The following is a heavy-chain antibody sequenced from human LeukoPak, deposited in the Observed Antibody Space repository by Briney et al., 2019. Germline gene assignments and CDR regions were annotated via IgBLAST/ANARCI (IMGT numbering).Heavy chain of an antibody. Sequence: GGSLRLSCAASGFTFSNYGMHWVRQAPGKGLEWVAVISYDGSNKYYADSVKGRFTISRDNSKNTLYLQMNSLRAEDTAVYYCVKEVYYYDSSGFDYWGQGTLVTVSS. CDR3: VKEVYYYDSSGFDY. J-gene: IGHJ4*02. CDR2: ISYDGSNK. V-gene: IGHV3-30*18. CDR1: GFTFSNYG. D-gene: IGHD3-22*01.